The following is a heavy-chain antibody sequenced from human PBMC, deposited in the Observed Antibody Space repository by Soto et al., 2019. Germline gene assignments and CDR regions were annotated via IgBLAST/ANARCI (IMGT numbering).Heavy chain of an antibody. V-gene: IGHV3-72*01. D-gene: IGHD2-15*01. J-gene: IGHJ4*02. CDR3: TRGYCTSGTCYSGDY. Sequence: EVQLVESGGDLVQPGGSLRLSCAVSGFTFTDRYMDWVRQAPGKGLEWVARFGKKVNSYTTEYAASVKGRFTISIDDSNHSLYLQMNNLKTEDTAVYYCTRGYCTSGTCYSGDYWGQGTLVTVSS. CDR2: FGKKVNSYTT. CDR1: GFTFTDRY.